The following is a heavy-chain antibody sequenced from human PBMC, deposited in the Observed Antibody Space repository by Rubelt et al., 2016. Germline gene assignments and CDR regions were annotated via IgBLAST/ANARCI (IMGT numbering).Heavy chain of an antibody. CDR3: TGGLVADWFDP. D-gene: IGHD2-15*01. CDR1: GYPFTGYY. Sequence: QVQLVQSGAEVKKPGASVKVSCKASGYPFTGYYTHWWRQAPGQGLEWMGWINTKHGGTNSEEKFQGKVTLTRDTSTSTAYLDLNSLRSDDTAVYYCTGGLVADWFDPWGQGTLVIVSS. V-gene: IGHV1-2*02. J-gene: IGHJ5*02. CDR2: INTKHGGT.